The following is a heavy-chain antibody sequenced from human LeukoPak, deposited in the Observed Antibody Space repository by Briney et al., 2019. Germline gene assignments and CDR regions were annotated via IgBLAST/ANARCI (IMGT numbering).Heavy chain of an antibody. CDR3: ARGRTYYYDTSGYYPSIYYGMDV. D-gene: IGHD3-22*01. Sequence: SETLSLTCAVSGVSFSGYYWYWIRQPPGKGLEWIGEINHGESTNYNPSPKNRATLSVDTSKNQFSLKLTSVTAADPAVYYCARGRTYYYDTSGYYPSIYYGMDVWGQGTTVIVSS. CDR1: GVSFSGYY. V-gene: IGHV4-34*01. J-gene: IGHJ6*02. CDR2: INHGEST.